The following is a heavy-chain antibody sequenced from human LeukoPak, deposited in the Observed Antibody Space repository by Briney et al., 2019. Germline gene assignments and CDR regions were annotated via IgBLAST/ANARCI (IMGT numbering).Heavy chain of an antibody. J-gene: IGHJ4*02. V-gene: IGHV4-39*01. CDR1: GGSISSSGYC. CDR2: LAYSGST. CDR3: ASQGYSSRDD. Sequence: SETLTLTCIVSGGSISSSGYCWGWIRQPPGKGLEWIGSLAYSGSTYYNTSLQSRVTISVDTSKNQFSLKLSSVTAADTAVYYCASQGYSSRDDWGQGTLVTVSS. D-gene: IGHD6-13*01.